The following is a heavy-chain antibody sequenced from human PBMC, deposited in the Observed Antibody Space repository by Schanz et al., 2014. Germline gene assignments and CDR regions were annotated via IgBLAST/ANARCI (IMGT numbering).Heavy chain of an antibody. D-gene: IGHD3-16*01. CDR1: GFSFSDYG. Sequence: VQLVESGGGVVQPGRSLRLSCAGSGFSFSDYGMHWVRQAPGKGLEWVSVISGSGDDTYYADSVRGRFTISRDSARNSLYLQMSSLRAEDTAVYYCARGTPFLCDYWGQGTLVTVSS. J-gene: IGHJ4*02. V-gene: IGHV3-21*01. CDR2: ISGSGDDT. CDR3: ARGTPFLCDY.